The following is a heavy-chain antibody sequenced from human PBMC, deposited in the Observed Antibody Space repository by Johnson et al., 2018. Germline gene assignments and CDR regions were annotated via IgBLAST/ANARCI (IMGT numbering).Heavy chain of an antibody. CDR1: GFTFDDYA. V-gene: IGHV3-9*01. J-gene: IGHJ3*02. CDR2: ISWNSGSI. D-gene: IGHD5-18*01. CDR3: AKDRGYSYGNDAFDI. Sequence: EVQLVESGGGLVQPGRSLRLSCTASGFTFDDYAMHWVRQAPGKGVEWVSGISWNSGSIGYADSVKGRFTISRDNAKNSLYLQMNSLRSEDTALYYCAKDRGYSYGNDAFDIWGQGTMVTVSS.